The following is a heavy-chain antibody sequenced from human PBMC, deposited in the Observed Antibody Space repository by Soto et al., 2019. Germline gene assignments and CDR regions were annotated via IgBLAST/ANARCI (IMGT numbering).Heavy chain of an antibody. CDR3: ARHEPTVVVPAAIGYYYYGMDV. Sequence: PGASLKISCKGSGYSFTSYWISWVRQMPGKGLEWMGRIDPSDSYTNYSPSFQGHVTISADKSISTAYLQWSSLKASDTAMYYCARHEPTVVVPAAIGYYYYGMDVWGQGTTVTVSS. CDR2: IDPSDSYT. CDR1: GYSFTSYW. V-gene: IGHV5-10-1*01. D-gene: IGHD2-2*01. J-gene: IGHJ6*02.